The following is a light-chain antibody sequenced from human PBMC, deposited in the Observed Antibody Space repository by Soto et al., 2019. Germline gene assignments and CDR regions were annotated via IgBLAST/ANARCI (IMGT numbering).Light chain of an antibody. J-gene: IGLJ2*01. Sequence: QSALTQPASVSGSPGQSITISCTGTSSDVGGHNYVSWYQQHPGTAPKLMIYEVTNRPSGVSNRFSGSKSGNTASLTISGRQAENMADYYCSSYTSSTTLDVVFGGGPNSPS. CDR2: EVT. CDR3: SSYTSSTTLDVV. V-gene: IGLV2-14*01. CDR1: SSDVGGHNY.